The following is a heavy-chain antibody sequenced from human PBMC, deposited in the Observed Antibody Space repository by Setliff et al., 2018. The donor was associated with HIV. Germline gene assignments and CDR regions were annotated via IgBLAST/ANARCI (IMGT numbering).Heavy chain of an antibody. J-gene: IGHJ6*02. V-gene: IGHV1-69*13. CDR2: IIPIYGTP. CDR3: ARGDYGSGSYYPYYFYYGMDV. Sequence: ASVKVSCKASGGTFSSYSIDWVRQAPGQGLEWMGGIIPIYGTPIYAQKFQGRVTIAADESTSTAYMELSGLGSEDTAVYYCARGDYGSGSYYPYYFYYGMDVWGQGTTVTVSS. CDR1: GGTFSSYS. D-gene: IGHD3-10*01.